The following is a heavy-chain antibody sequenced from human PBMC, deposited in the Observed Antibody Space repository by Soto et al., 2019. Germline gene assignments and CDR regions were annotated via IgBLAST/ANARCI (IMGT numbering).Heavy chain of an antibody. CDR3: ARVSATGTRWIDP. J-gene: IGHJ5*02. D-gene: IGHD6-13*01. Sequence: PSETLSLTCSVSGGSSNSGAYYWGWFRKHPGKGLEWIGYISHRGTTFYNPSLKGRVSLSVDPSEKQFSLKLSSVTAADTAVYFCARVSATGTRWIDPWGQGALVTVSS. CDR1: GGSSNSGAYY. V-gene: IGHV4-31*03. CDR2: ISHRGTT.